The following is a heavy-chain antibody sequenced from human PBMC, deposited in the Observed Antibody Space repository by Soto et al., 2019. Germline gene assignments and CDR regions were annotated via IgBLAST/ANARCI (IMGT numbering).Heavy chain of an antibody. D-gene: IGHD6-6*01. CDR2: ISGSGGKT. Sequence: GGSLGLSCVASGFSFSYNARSWVRQAPGKGLQWVSTISGSGGKTYYADSVKGRFTISSDRSKNTLYLQMDSLRADDTAVYYCARLHGGTAPRPDYWGQGTMVTVS. V-gene: IGHV3-23*01. CDR3: ARLHGGTAPRPDY. CDR1: GFSFSYNA. J-gene: IGHJ4*02.